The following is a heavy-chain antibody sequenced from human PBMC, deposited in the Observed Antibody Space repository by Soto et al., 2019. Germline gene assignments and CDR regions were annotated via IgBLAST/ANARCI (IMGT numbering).Heavy chain of an antibody. Sequence: QVQLQESGPGLVKPSQTLSLTCTVSGSSISSGDYYWSWVRQHPGKGLEWIGYRSYSGSTYYNPSLKSRVTIVVDTSRNQFSLRLSSVTAADTAVYYCAREGGLAYCGGDCLYNWFDPWGQGTLVTVSS. D-gene: IGHD2-21*02. CDR3: AREGGLAYCGGDCLYNWFDP. CDR2: RSYSGST. V-gene: IGHV4-31*03. J-gene: IGHJ5*02. CDR1: GSSISSGDYY.